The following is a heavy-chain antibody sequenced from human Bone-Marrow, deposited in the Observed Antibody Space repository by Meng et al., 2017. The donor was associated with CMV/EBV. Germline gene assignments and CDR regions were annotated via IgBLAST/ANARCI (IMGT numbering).Heavy chain of an antibody. V-gene: IGHV1-18*04. CDR1: GYTFNSYG. Sequence: ASVKVSCKASGYTFNSYGITWVRQAPGQGLEWVGWISAYNGNTNFAERFKGRVTMTTDTSTTTGYLELRSLRSDETAVYYCAREEKGGELGDDAFDIWGPGTMVTGSS. J-gene: IGHJ3*02. D-gene: IGHD1-26*01. CDR2: ISAYNGNT. CDR3: AREEKGGELGDDAFDI.